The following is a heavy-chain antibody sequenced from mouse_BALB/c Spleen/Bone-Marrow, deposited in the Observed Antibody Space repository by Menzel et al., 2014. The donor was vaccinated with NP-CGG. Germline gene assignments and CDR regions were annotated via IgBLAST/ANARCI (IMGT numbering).Heavy chain of an antibody. V-gene: IGHV1-5*01. J-gene: IGHJ2*01. CDR2: IYPGNSDT. CDR1: GYTFSNYW. Sequence: EVQLQQSGTVLARPGAAVKMSCKASGYTFSNYWMHWVKQRPGQGLEWIGTIYPGNSDTTYNQMFRGKAKLTAVTSTSTAYMELSSLTNEDSAVYYCTTLARSDFDYWGQGTTLTVSS. D-gene: IGHD3-1*01. CDR3: TTLARSDFDY.